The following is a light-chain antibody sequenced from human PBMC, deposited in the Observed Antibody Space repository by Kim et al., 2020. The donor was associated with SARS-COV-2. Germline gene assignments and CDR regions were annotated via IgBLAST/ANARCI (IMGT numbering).Light chain of an antibody. J-gene: IGLJ1*01. V-gene: IGLV3-19*01. CDR3: NSRDSSGNHYV. CDR2: GKN. CDR1: SLRTYY. Sequence: ALGQKVKITCQGDSLRTYYASWYQKKPGQAPVLVIYGKNNRPSGIPDRFSGSSSGNTASLTITGAQAEDEADYYCNSRDSSGNHYVFGTGTKVTVL.